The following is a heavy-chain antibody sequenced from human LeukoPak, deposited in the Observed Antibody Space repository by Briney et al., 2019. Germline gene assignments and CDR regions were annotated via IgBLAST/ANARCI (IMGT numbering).Heavy chain of an antibody. J-gene: IGHJ4*02. CDR1: GYTFTSYY. V-gene: IGHV1-46*01. D-gene: IGHD5-12*01. CDR3: ARGLDIVATITGGFDY. CDR2: INPSGGST. Sequence: ASVKVSCKASGYTFTSYYMHWVRQAPGRGLEWMGIINPSGGSTSYAQKFQGRVTMTRDTSISTAYMELSRLRSDDTAVYYCARGLDIVATITGGFDYWGQGTLVTVSS.